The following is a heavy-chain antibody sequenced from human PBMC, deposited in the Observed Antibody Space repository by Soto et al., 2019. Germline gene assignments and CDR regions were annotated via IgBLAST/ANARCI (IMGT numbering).Heavy chain of an antibody. CDR2: FNPEVGET. Sequence: ASVKVSCTVSGYTLTELSMHWVRQAPGKGLEWMGSFNPEVGETIYAQKFQGRVTITADKSTSTAYMELSSLRSEDTAVYYCAREGGSGWYYGDYWGQGTLVTVSS. CDR3: AREGGSGWYYGDY. D-gene: IGHD6-19*01. J-gene: IGHJ4*02. V-gene: IGHV1-24*01. CDR1: GYTLTELS.